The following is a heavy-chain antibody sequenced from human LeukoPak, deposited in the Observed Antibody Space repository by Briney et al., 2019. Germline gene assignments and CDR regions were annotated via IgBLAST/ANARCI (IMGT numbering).Heavy chain of an antibody. CDR2: IYYSGST. J-gene: IGHJ4*02. CDR3: ARDAPLEYSSSSGFDY. Sequence: PSETLSLTCTVSGVSISSGGYYWSWIRQHPGKGLEWIGYIYYSGSTYYNPSLKSRVTISVDTSKNQFSLKLSSVTAADTAVYYCARDAPLEYSSSSGFDYWGQGTLVTVSS. D-gene: IGHD6-6*01. V-gene: IGHV4-31*03. CDR1: GVSISSGGYY.